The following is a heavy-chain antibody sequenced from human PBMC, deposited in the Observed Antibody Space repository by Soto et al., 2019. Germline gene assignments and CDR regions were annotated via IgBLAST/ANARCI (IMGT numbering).Heavy chain of an antibody. CDR2: ISYDGSNK. CDR3: AKDLGSGSYQNNWFDP. CDR1: GFTFSSYG. V-gene: IGHV3-30*18. J-gene: IGHJ5*02. Sequence: PGESLKISCAASGFTFSSYGMHWVRQAPGKGLEWVAVISYDGSNKYYADSVKGRFTISRDNSKNTLYLQMNSLRAEDTAVYYCAKDLGSGSYQNNWFDPWGQGTLVTVSS. D-gene: IGHD1-26*01.